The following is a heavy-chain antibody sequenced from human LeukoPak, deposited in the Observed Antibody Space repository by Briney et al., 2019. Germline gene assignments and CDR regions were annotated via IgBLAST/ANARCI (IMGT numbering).Heavy chain of an antibody. D-gene: IGHD3-22*01. CDR3: ARDAGYDSSGYYLGAFDI. J-gene: IGHJ3*02. CDR1: GGTFSSYA. V-gene: IGHV1-69*04. Sequence: AVKVSCKASGGTFSSYAISWVRQAPGQGLEWMGRIIPILGIANYAQKFQGRVTITADKSTSTAYMELSSLRSEDTAVYYCARDAGYDSSGYYLGAFDIWGQGTMVTVSS. CDR2: IIPILGIA.